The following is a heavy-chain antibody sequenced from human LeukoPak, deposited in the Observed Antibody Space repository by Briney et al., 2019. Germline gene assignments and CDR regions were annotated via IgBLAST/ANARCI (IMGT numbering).Heavy chain of an antibody. CDR3: ARESGYDRHSYYYYGMDV. CDR1: GFTFSSYS. Sequence: GGSLRLSCAASGFTFSSYSMNWVRQPPGKGLEWVSSIHSSSSYIYYADSVKSRFTISRDNAKNSLYLQMNSLRAEDTAVYYCARESGYDRHSYYYYGMDVWGQGTTVTVSS. D-gene: IGHD5-12*01. V-gene: IGHV3-21*01. J-gene: IGHJ6*02. CDR2: IHSSSSYI.